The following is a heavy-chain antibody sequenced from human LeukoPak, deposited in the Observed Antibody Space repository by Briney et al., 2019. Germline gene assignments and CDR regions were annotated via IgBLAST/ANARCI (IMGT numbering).Heavy chain of an antibody. V-gene: IGHV4-59*01. Sequence: SETLSLTCTVSGGSISSYYWSWIRQPPGKGLEWIGYIYYSGSTNYNPSLKSRVTISVDTSKNQFSLKLSSVTAADTAVYYCARVRRDGYKSGCFDYWGQGTLVTVSS. J-gene: IGHJ4*02. CDR3: ARVRRDGYKSGCFDY. CDR1: GGSISSYY. CDR2: IYYSGST. D-gene: IGHD5-12*01.